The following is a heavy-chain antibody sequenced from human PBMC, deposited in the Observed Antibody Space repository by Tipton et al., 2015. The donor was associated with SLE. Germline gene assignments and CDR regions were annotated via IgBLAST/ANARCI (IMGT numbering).Heavy chain of an antibody. CDR1: GFTFSTYG. V-gene: IGHV3-30*02. CDR2: IRYNGNDK. J-gene: IGHJ4*02. CDR3: AKGYSYGAYYFDY. Sequence: SGFTFSTYGIHWVRQAPGKGLEWVAFIRYNGNDKYYADSVKGRFTISRDNSKNTLYLQMSSLRAEDSALYFCAKGYSYGAYYFDYWGQGTLVTVSS. D-gene: IGHD5-18*01.